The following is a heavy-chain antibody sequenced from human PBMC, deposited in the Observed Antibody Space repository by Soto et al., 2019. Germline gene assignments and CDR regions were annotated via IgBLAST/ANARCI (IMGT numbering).Heavy chain of an antibody. J-gene: IGHJ4*02. V-gene: IGHV1-3*01. CDR1: GYAFTNYA. D-gene: IGHD3-22*01. CDR3: ARGAKYYYDSSGYYYIFHY. CDR2: INAADGNT. Sequence: GASVKVSCKTSGYAFTNYAIHWVRQAPGQSFEWMGWINAADGNTKYSQKVLGRVTITRDTSASTAYMELGSLRSEDTAVYYCARGAKYYYDSSGYYYIFHYWGQGTLVTVSS.